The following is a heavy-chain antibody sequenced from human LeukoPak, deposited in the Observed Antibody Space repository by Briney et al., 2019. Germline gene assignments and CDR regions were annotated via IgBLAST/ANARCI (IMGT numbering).Heavy chain of an antibody. D-gene: IGHD3-22*01. CDR2: ISGSGGST. Sequence: PGGSLRLSCAASGFTFSSYAMSWVRQAPGKGLEWVSAISGSGGSTYYADSVKGRFTISRDNSKNTLYLQMNSLRAEDTAVYYCAKDRRGNYYDSSGLNWFDPWGQGTLVTVSS. CDR1: GFTFSSYA. J-gene: IGHJ5*02. V-gene: IGHV3-23*01. CDR3: AKDRRGNYYDSSGLNWFDP.